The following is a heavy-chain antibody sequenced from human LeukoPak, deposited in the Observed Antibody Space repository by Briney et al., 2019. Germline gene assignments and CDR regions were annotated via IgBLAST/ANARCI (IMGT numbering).Heavy chain of an antibody. J-gene: IGHJ3*02. CDR2: ISRTGSTT. V-gene: IGHV3-64*01. D-gene: IGHD2-15*01. Sequence: SGGSLRLSCAAPGFTFSNYFMHWVRQAPGKGLEYFSAISRTGSTTYYTNSVKGRFTISRDNSKNTLYLQMGGLRAEDMAVYYCATSRYCSGGDCYSLAFDIWGQGTMVTVSS. CDR1: GFTFSNYF. CDR3: ATSRYCSGGDCYSLAFDI.